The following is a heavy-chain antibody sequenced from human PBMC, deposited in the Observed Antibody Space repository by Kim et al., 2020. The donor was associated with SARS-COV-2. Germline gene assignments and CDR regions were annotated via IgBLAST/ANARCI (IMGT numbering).Heavy chain of an antibody. D-gene: IGHD2-2*01. Sequence: RSRVTISVDTSKNQFSLKLGSVTAADTAVYYCARDWGYCSSTSCADAFDIWGQGTMVTVSS. J-gene: IGHJ3*02. V-gene: IGHV4-59*01. CDR3: ARDWGYCSSTSCADAFDI.